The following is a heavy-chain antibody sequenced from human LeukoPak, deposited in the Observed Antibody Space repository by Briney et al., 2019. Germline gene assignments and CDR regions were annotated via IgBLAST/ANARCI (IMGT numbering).Heavy chain of an antibody. D-gene: IGHD4-23*01. V-gene: IGHV3-53*01. CDR2: IYSGGST. CDR1: GFTLSSYP. J-gene: IGHJ4*02. CDR3: ARMGSTVGPL. Sequence: GGSLLLSCAASGFTLSSYPLHWVRQAPGKGLEWVSVIYSGGSTYYADSVKGRFTISRDNSKNTLYLQMNSLRAEDTAVYYCARMGSTVGPLWGQGTLVTVSS.